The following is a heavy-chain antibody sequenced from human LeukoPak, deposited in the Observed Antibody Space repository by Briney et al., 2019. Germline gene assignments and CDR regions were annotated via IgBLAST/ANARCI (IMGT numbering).Heavy chain of an antibody. V-gene: IGHV4-59*01. J-gene: IGHJ4*02. D-gene: IGHD3-22*01. CDR3: ARRLGSDYYIYYFDY. CDR1: GGSISTYY. Sequence: SETLSLTCTVSGGSISTYYWSWIRQPPGKGLEWIGYIYHSGSTNYNPSLKSRVTISVDTPKNQLSLKLSSVTAADTAVYYCARRLGSDYYIYYFDYWGQGTLVTVSS. CDR2: IYHSGST.